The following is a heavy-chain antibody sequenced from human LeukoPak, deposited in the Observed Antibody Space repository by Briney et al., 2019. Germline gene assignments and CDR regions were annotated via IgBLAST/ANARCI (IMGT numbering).Heavy chain of an antibody. CDR3: ARRLWSGSKHFDY. V-gene: IGHV3-48*01. CDR1: GFTFSSYS. CDR2: ISSSSSTI. J-gene: IGHJ4*02. Sequence: GGSLRLSCAASGFTFSSYSMNWVRQAPGKGLEWVSYISSSSSTIYYADSVKGRFTISRDNSKNTLYLQMNSLRAEDTAVYYCARRLWSGSKHFDYWGQGTLVTVSS. D-gene: IGHD3-3*01.